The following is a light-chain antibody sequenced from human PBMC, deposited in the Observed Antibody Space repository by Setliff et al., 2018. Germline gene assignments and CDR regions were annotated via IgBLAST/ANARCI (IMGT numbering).Light chain of an antibody. CDR3: CSYAGSYTYV. CDR2: DVA. J-gene: IGLJ1*01. CDR1: SSGIGGYNY. Sequence: QSALTQPRSVSGSPGQSVTISCTGTSSGIGGYNYVSRYQQHPGKAPKLMIYDVAKRPSGVPHRFSGSKSGNTASLTISGLQAEDEADYYCCSYAGSYTYVFGTGTKVTVL. V-gene: IGLV2-11*01.